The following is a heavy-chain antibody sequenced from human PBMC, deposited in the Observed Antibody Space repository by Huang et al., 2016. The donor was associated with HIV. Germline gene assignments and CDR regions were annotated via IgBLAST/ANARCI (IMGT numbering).Heavy chain of an antibody. D-gene: IGHD6-6*01. CDR2: IDHSGST. J-gene: IGHJ4*02. CDR1: GGSFTGYY. Sequence: QVQLQQWGAGLLKPSETLSLTCAVYGGSFTGYYWSWFRQPPGQGLEWIGEIDHSGSTNYNPSLKRRVTMSVDTSKNQFSLKLISVTAADTAMYYWASGPHSARTLDFWGQGTLVTVSS. CDR3: ASGPHSARTLDF. V-gene: IGHV4-34*01.